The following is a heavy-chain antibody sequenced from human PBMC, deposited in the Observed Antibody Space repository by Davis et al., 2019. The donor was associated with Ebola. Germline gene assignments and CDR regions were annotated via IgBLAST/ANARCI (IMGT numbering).Heavy chain of an antibody. J-gene: IGHJ6*04. Sequence: GESLKISCAASGFIFSDKYMSWVCQASGKGLVWVSVIYRDGRTYHADSVKGRFTISRDNSKNTLYLQMNSLRAEDTAVYYCAKDSSSWYPYYYGMGVWGKGTTVTVSS. V-gene: IGHV3-53*05. CDR1: GFIFSDKY. CDR3: AKDSSSWYPYYYGMGV. CDR2: IYRDGRT. D-gene: IGHD6-13*01.